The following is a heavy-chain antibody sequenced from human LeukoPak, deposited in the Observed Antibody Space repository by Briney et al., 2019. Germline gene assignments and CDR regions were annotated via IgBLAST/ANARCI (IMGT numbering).Heavy chain of an antibody. CDR1: GFTVSSNY. CDR2: IYSGGST. CDR3: ARDRGRANSGSLDY. V-gene: IGHV3-66*02. Sequence: PGGSLILSCAASGFTVSSNYMSWVRQAPGKGLEWVSVIYSGGSTYYADSVKGRFTSSRDNSKNTLYLQMNSLRAEDTAVYYCARDRGRANSGSLDYWGQGTLVTVSS. D-gene: IGHD1-26*01. J-gene: IGHJ4*02.